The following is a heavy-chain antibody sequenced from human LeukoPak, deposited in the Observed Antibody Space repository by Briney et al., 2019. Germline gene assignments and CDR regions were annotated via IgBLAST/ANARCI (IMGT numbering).Heavy chain of an antibody. V-gene: IGHV1-69*04. Sequence: GASVKVSCRASGGTFSSYAISWVRQAPGQGLEWMGRIIPILGIANYAQKFQGRVTITADKSTSTAYMELSSLRSEDTAVYYRARDFCSGGSCYRWFDPWGQGTLVTVSS. J-gene: IGHJ5*02. CDR3: ARDFCSGGSCYRWFDP. CDR1: GGTFSSYA. D-gene: IGHD2-15*01. CDR2: IIPILGIA.